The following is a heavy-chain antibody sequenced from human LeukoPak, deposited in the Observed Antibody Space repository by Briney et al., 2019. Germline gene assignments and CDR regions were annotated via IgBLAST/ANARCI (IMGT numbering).Heavy chain of an antibody. CDR1: GGSISSSSYY. D-gene: IGHD6-13*01. CDR2: IYYSGST. V-gene: IGHV4-39*01. J-gene: IGHJ3*02. CDR3: ATQIAAAGLSLGGDAFDI. Sequence: PSETLSLTCTVSGGSISSSSYYWGWIRQPPGKGLEWIGSIYYSGSTYYNPSLKSRVTISVDTSKNQFSLKLSSVTAADTAVYYSATQIAAAGLSLGGDAFDIWGQGTMVTVSS.